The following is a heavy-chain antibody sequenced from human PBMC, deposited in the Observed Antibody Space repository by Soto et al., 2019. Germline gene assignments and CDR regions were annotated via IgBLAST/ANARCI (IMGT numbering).Heavy chain of an antibody. CDR1: GFTFGDYA. CDR3: TRSGVLTGYYHFDY. Sequence: GESLKISCTASGFTFGDYAMSWVRQAPGKGLEWVGFIRSKAYGGTTEYAASVKGRFTISRDDSKSIAYLQMNSLKTEDTAVYYCTRSGVLTGYYHFDYWGQGTLVTVSS. D-gene: IGHD3-9*01. CDR2: IRSKAYGGTT. V-gene: IGHV3-49*04. J-gene: IGHJ4*02.